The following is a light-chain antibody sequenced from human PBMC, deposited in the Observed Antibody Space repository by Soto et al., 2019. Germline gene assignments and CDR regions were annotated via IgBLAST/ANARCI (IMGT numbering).Light chain of an antibody. V-gene: IGKV3-15*01. CDR2: GPS. J-gene: IGKJ1*01. CDR3: QHYSTVWA. Sequence: RDSQSVSNNLAWYQQKPGQAPRLLIYGPSTRASGIPARFSGSGYGREFTLTISSLEPEDFATYYCQHYSTVWAFGQGTKVEIK. CDR1: QSVSNN.